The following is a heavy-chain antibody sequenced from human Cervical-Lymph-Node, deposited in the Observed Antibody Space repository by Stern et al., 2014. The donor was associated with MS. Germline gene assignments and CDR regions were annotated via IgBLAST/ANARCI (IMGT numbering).Heavy chain of an antibody. CDR3: ARDVPYCNGVTCHHVLAY. J-gene: IGHJ4*02. CDR2: IIPILGTA. Sequence: QVQLGQSGAEVKKPGSSVKVSCKASGGSFSHYAISWGRQAPGQGLEWMGGIIPILGTATYAQKFQGRVTITADESTNTAYMELRTLRSEDTATFYCARDVPYCNGVTCHHVLAYWGQGTLVTVSS. CDR1: GGSFSHYA. D-gene: IGHD2-15*01. V-gene: IGHV1-69*01.